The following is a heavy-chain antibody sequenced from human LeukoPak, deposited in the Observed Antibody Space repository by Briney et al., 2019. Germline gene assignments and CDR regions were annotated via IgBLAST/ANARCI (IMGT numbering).Heavy chain of an antibody. CDR3: ARDLYYYDSSGYYHTGAFDI. V-gene: IGHV3-21*01. J-gene: IGHJ3*02. D-gene: IGHD3-22*01. Sequence: PGGSLRLSCEVSGFTFSSYHMNWVRQAPGKGLEWVSSISSSSSYIYYADSVKGRFTISRDNAKNSLYLQMNSLRAEDTAVYYCARDLYYYDSSGYYHTGAFDIWGQGTMVTVSS. CDR1: GFTFSSYH. CDR2: ISSSSSYI.